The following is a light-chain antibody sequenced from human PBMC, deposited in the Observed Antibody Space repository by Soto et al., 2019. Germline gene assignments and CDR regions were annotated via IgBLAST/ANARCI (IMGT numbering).Light chain of an antibody. V-gene: IGLV2-8*01. CDR3: NSFAGGAHVV. CDR2: DVN. Sequence: QSVLAQPPSASGSPGQSVTISCTGTSSDIGAYNYVSWYQQYPGKAPKLIIYDVNQRPSGVPDRFSGSKSGNTASLTVSGLQAEDEAGYYCNSFAGGAHVVFGGGTKLTVL. J-gene: IGLJ2*01. CDR1: SSDIGAYNY.